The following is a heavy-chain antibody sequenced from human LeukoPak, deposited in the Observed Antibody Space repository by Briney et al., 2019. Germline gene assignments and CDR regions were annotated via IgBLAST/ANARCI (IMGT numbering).Heavy chain of an antibody. CDR2: ISYDGSNK. CDR3: AKVRYFGPSAFDI. J-gene: IGHJ3*02. Sequence: PGRSPRLSCSASGXTFRNYGMHWVRQAPGKGLDWVAVISYDGSNKYYADSVKGRFTISRDNSKNTLYLQMNSLRAEDTAVYYCAKVRYFGPSAFDIWGQGTMVTVSS. D-gene: IGHD3-9*01. CDR1: GXTFRNYG. V-gene: IGHV3-30*18.